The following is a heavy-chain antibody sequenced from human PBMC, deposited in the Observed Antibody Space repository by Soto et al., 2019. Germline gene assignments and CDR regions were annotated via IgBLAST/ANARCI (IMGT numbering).Heavy chain of an antibody. D-gene: IGHD6-13*01. J-gene: IGHJ4*02. CDR2: INPSGGST. CDR1: GYTFTSYY. CDR3: ARAQASGDPRAAGTWAFDY. Sequence: QVQLVQSGAEVKKPGASVKVSCKASGYTFTSYYMHWVRQAPGQGLEWMGIINPSGGSTSYAQKFQGRVTMTRDTSTSTVYMELSSLRSEDTAVYYCARAQASGDPRAAGTWAFDYWGQGTLVTVSS. V-gene: IGHV1-46*01.